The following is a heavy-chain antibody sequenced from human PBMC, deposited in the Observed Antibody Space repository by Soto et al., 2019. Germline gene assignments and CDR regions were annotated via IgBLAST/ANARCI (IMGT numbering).Heavy chain of an antibody. Sequence: TLSLTCTVSGGSISSYYWSWIRQPPGKGLEWIGYIYYSGSTNYNPSLKSRVTISVDTSKNQFSLKLSSVTAADTAVYYCARVPYYYGSGSPHWTYYMDVWGKGTTVTVSS. J-gene: IGHJ6*03. CDR2: IYYSGST. CDR3: ARVPYYYGSGSPHWTYYMDV. CDR1: GGSISSYY. V-gene: IGHV4-59*01. D-gene: IGHD3-10*01.